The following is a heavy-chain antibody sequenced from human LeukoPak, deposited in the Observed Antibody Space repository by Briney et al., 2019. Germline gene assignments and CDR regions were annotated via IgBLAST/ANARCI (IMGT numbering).Heavy chain of an antibody. V-gene: IGHV3-64*01. J-gene: IGHJ6*02. Sequence: GGSLRLSCAASGFTFYSYCMHWVRLTQATGQEYVSAISLNWGSRYYASPVKGRFTISRGNSKNTLYLQMGSLRAEDMAVYYCARDIAPSDFGDYKPYYAMDVWGQGTTVTVSS. CDR1: GFTFYSYC. CDR3: ARDIAPSDFGDYKPYYAMDV. CDR2: ISLNWGSR. D-gene: IGHD4-17*01.